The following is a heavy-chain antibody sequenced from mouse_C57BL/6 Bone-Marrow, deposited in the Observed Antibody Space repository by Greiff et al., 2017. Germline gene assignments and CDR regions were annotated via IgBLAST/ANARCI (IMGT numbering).Heavy chain of an antibody. CDR2: IYPSSGST. D-gene: IGHD1-1*02. CDR3: AYRWYYGHGYWMDY. CDR1: GYTFTSYW. Sequence: VQLQQPGAELVKPGASVKMSCKASGYTFTSYWIPWVKPRPGQGLEWIGDIYPSSGSTNYNEKFKSKAPLTVDTSSSTAYMQLSSLTSADYAVSDCAYRWYYGHGYWMDYWGQGTSVTVPS. V-gene: IGHV1-55*01. J-gene: IGHJ2*02.